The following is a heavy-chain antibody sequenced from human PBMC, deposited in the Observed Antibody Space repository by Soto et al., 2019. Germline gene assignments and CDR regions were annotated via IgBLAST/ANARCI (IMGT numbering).Heavy chain of an antibody. CDR3: ARGEGYAQPFDD. V-gene: IGHV4-61*01. J-gene: IGHJ4*02. CDR2: IYYSGST. D-gene: IGHD1-1*01. CDR1: GGSVSSGTHY. Sequence: QVQLQESGPGLVKPSETLSLTCTVSGGSVSSGTHYWSWIRQPPGKGLEWIGYIYYSGSTNYNPSLRSRLTISVDTSKNQCSLKLRSVTAADTAVYYCARGEGYAQPFDDWGKGTPVTVSS.